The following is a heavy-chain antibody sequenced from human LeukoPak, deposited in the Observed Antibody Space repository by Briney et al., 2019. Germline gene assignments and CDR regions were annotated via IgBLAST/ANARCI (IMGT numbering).Heavy chain of an antibody. CDR3: ARDPDQIEGANFHY. J-gene: IGHJ4*02. Sequence: PGGSLRLSCAASGFMFDDYAMHWVRQAPGKGLEWVSLINWDGGSTYYADSVKGRFTISRDNPKNSLYLQMNSLRAEDTAVYYCARDPDQIEGANFHYWGQGILVTVSS. V-gene: IGHV3-43D*03. D-gene: IGHD1-26*01. CDR1: GFMFDDYA. CDR2: INWDGGST.